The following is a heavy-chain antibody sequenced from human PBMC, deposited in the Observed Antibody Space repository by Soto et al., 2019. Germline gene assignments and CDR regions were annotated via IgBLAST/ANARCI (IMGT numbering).Heavy chain of an antibody. V-gene: IGHV1-69*06. CDR1: GGTFSSYT. Sequence: QLHLVQSGAEVKKPGSSVKVSCKASGGTFSSYTISWVRQAPGQGLEWLGGIIPMFGTLYYAQKFQGRLTIAAASSTSTAYMELSTLGSDDTAGYYCARKVASSDDAFDIWGQGTMVTVSS. D-gene: IGHD6-6*01. CDR3: ARKVASSDDAFDI. CDR2: IIPMFGTL. J-gene: IGHJ3*02.